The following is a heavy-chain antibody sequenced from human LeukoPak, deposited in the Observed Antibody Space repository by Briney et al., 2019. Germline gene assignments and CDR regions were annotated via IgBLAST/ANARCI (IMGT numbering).Heavy chain of an antibody. J-gene: IGHJ4*02. CDR3: ARDQEGFDY. V-gene: IGHV1-46*01. CDR1: GYTFTNYY. CDR2: IYPRDGST. Sequence: ASVTVSCKASGYTFTNYYIHWVRQAPGQGLEWMGLIYPRDGSTSYAQKFQGRVTVTRDTSTSTVHMELSGLRAEDTAVYYCARDQEGFDYWGQGTPVTASS.